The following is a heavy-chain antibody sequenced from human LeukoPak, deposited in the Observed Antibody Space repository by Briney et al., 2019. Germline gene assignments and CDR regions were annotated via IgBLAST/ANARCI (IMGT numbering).Heavy chain of an antibody. V-gene: IGHV4-34*01. CDR3: ARGRGRQQPPIGCMDV. CDR1: GFTFNNYA. D-gene: IGHD6-13*01. J-gene: IGHJ6*03. Sequence: GSLRLSCAASGFTFNNYAMTWVRQAPGKGLEWIGEINHSGSTNYNPSLKSRVTISVDTSKNQFSLKLSSVTAADTAVYYCARGRGRQQPPIGCMDVWGKGTTVTVSS. CDR2: INHSGST.